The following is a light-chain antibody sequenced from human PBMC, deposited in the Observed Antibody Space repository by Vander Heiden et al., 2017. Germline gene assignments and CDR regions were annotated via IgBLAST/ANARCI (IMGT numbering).Light chain of an antibody. Sequence: QLVLTHSPSASASLGASVKHTCTLSSGHSSYASACHHQHPEKRPRYPMKLNIDGSHSQGDGIPDRFSDSGSGNARYLTISSLQSEDEADYYCQAWGTGTRVFGGGTKLTVL. CDR2: LNIDGSH. CDR1: SGHSSYA. J-gene: IGLJ3*02. CDR3: QAWGTGTRV. V-gene: IGLV4-69*01.